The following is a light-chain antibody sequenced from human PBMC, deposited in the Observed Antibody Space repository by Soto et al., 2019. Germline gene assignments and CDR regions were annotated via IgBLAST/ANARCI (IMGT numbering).Light chain of an antibody. Sequence: EIVLTHSPGTLSLSPVERATPSFSASQSIASNLAWYQQRPGQAPGLLIYGASTRATGIPARFSGSGSGTEFTLTISSLQSEDFAVYYCQQSNNWPRGTFGQGTRWIS. V-gene: IGKV3-15*01. CDR1: QSIASN. J-gene: IGKJ1*01. CDR2: GAS. CDR3: QQSNNWPRGT.